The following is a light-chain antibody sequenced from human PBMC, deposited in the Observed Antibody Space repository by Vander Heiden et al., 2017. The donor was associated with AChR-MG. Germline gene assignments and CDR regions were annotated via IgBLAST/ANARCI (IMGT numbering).Light chain of an antibody. Sequence: EIALTQFPATLSLSPGERATLSCRASQNFDVYLAWYQQKPGLPPRLLIYDASNRATGLPARFSGSGSGTDFSLTVSSLEPDDSAVYYCQQRAKWPLTFGGGTKVEI. CDR3: QQRAKWPLT. CDR2: DAS. V-gene: IGKV3-11*01. CDR1: QNFDVY. J-gene: IGKJ4*01.